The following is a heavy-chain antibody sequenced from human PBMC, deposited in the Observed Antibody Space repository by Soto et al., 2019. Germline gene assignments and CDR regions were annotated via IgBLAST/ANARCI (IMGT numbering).Heavy chain of an antibody. Sequence: GGSLRLSCAASGLIFRNYVMNWVRQAPGKGLEWVSDISGSGDTTHYAESVKDRFTISRDNSRNTLYLQMNSLKAEDTAMYYCTKYYDSSNYQLNNWGQGTLVTVSS. V-gene: IGHV3-23*01. CDR3: TKYYDSSNYQLNN. D-gene: IGHD3-22*01. J-gene: IGHJ4*02. CDR2: ISGSGDTT. CDR1: GLIFRNYV.